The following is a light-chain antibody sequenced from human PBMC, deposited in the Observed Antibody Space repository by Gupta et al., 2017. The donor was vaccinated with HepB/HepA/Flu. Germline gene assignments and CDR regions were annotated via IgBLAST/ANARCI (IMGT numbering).Light chain of an antibody. J-gene: IGLJ3*02. Sequence: QSGLTQPPSVSAAPGQKVTISCSGSSSNIGKTYVSWYQQLPGRAPKLLIFEDNKRRSGIPDRFSGSKSGTSATLGITGLQTGDEADYYCDVWDDSLNCGVFGGGTKLTVL. CDR3: DVWDDSLNCGV. CDR2: EDN. CDR1: SSNIGKTY. V-gene: IGLV1-51*02.